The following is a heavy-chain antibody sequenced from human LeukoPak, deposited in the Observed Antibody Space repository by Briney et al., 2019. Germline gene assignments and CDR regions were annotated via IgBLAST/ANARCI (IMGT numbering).Heavy chain of an antibody. CDR2: MNPNSGNT. CDR1: GYTFTSYD. CDR3: ARGGRHDILTGYYIFDY. J-gene: IGHJ4*02. V-gene: IGHV1-8*01. Sequence: ASVKVSCKASGYTFTSYDINWARQATGQGLEWMGWMNPNSGNTGYAQKFQGRVTMTRNTSISTAYMELSSLRSEDTAVYYCARGGRHDILTGYYIFDYWGQGTLVTVSS. D-gene: IGHD3-9*01.